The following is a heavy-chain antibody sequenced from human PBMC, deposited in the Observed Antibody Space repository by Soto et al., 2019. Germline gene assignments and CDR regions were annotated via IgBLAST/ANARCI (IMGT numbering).Heavy chain of an antibody. CDR1: GYTFTSYG. CDR2: ISSYNGNT. Sequence: RASVKVSCKASGYTFTSYGISWVRQAPGQGLEWMGWISSYNGNTNYAQNLQGRVTMTTDTSTSTAYMELRSLRSNDTAVYYCARYCSSTSCYADAFDIWGQGTVVTVSS. J-gene: IGHJ3*02. D-gene: IGHD2-2*01. CDR3: ARYCSSTSCYADAFDI. V-gene: IGHV1-18*01.